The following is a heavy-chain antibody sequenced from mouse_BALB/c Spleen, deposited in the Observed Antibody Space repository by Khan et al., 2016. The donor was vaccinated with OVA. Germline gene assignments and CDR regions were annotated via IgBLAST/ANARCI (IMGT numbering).Heavy chain of an antibody. V-gene: IGHV1-7*01. Sequence: VQLQQSGAELAKPGASVKMSCTASGYTFTSYWMHWIKQRPGQGLEWIGYINPTSGYTDYNQKFKDKATLTAAKSSSTAYMQLSSLTSDDSAVYYWARDRIDYWGQGTALTVAS. CDR2: INPTSGYT. CDR1: GYTFTSYW. CDR3: ARDRIDY. J-gene: IGHJ2*01.